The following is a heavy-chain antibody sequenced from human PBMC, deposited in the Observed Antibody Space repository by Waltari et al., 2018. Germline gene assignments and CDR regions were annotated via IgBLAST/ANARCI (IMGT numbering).Heavy chain of an antibody. CDR2: IYYSGST. Sequence: QVQLQESGPGLVKPSETLSLTCTVSGGSISSHYWSWIRQPPGKGLEWIGYIYYSGSTYSNPSLKSRVTISVDTSKNQFSLKLSSVTAADTAVYYCARFLYKAVDYWGQGTLVTVSS. D-gene: IGHD1-20*01. CDR1: GGSISSHY. CDR3: ARFLYKAVDY. J-gene: IGHJ4*02. V-gene: IGHV4-59*08.